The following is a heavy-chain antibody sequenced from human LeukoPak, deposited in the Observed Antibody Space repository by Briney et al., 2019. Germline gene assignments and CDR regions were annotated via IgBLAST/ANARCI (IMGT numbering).Heavy chain of an antibody. CDR2: INHSGST. CDR3: ARVDIVVVVAATRLSSWFDP. V-gene: IGHV4-34*01. D-gene: IGHD2-15*01. J-gene: IGHJ5*02. Sequence: SETLSLTCAVYGGSFSGYYWSWIRQPPGKGLEWIGEINHSGSTNYNPSLKSRVTISVDTSKNQFSLKLSSVTAADTAVYYCARVDIVVVVAATRLSSWFDPWGQGALVTVSS. CDR1: GGSFSGYY.